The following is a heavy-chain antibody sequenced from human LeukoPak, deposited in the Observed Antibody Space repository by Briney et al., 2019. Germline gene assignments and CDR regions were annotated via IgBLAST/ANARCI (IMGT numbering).Heavy chain of an antibody. Sequence: GGSLRLSCAASGFSFSNSWMHWVRQAPGKGLVWVSRINSDGTTTYYADSVKGRFTISRDNAKNTLFLQMNSLRPEDTALYYCASDPYLVNFWTGYPHYWGQGTLVTVSS. D-gene: IGHD3/OR15-3a*01. V-gene: IGHV3-74*01. CDR1: GFSFSNSW. CDR3: ASDPYLVNFWTGYPHY. CDR2: INSDGTTT. J-gene: IGHJ4*02.